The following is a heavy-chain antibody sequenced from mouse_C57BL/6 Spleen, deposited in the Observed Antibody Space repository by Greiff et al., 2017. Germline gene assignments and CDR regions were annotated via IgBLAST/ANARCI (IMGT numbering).Heavy chain of an antibody. V-gene: IGHV2-3*01. J-gene: IGHJ4*01. D-gene: IGHD1-1*01. CDR1: GFSLNSYG. Sequence: VKLMESGPGLVAPSQSLSITCNVSGFSLNSYGVSWVRQPPGKGLEWRGVIWGDGCTNYYSALISRLSISKDNSQSQGFLKLNSLHTDDTATYCCAKDYYGSSEAMDYWCQGTSVTVSS. CDR2: IWGDGCT. CDR3: AKDYYGSSEAMDY.